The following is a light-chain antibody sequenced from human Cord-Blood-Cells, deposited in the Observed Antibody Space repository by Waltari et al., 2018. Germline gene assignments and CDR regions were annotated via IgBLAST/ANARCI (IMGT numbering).Light chain of an antibody. CDR2: EGS. CDR1: SSDIGSYNL. V-gene: IGLV2-23*01. CDR3: CSYAGSSTWV. Sequence: QSVLTQPASLSGSPGQSITISCPATSSDIGSYNLTSWYQQHPGKAPKLLIYEGSKRPSGVSNRFSGSKSGNTASLTISGLQAEDEADYYCCSYAGSSTWVFGGGTKLTVL. J-gene: IGLJ3*02.